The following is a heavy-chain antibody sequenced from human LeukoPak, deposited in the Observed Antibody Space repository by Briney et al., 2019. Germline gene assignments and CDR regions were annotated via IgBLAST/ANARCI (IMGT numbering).Heavy chain of an antibody. Sequence: GGSLRLSCAASAFSFSDYSMNWVRQAPGKGLEWVSSINSSSTYIYYADSVKGRFTISRDNAKNSLYLQMNSLRAEDTAVYYCARVWQRLVAYGMDVWGQGTTVTVSS. CDR1: AFSFSDYS. CDR3: ARVWQRLVAYGMDV. J-gene: IGHJ6*02. CDR2: INSSSTYI. V-gene: IGHV3-21*01. D-gene: IGHD6-13*01.